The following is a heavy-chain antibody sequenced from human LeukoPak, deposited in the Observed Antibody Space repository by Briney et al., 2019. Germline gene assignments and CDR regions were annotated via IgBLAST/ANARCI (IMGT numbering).Heavy chain of an antibody. D-gene: IGHD3-9*01. J-gene: IGHJ4*02. Sequence: PGGSLRLSCAASGFTFSNAWMSWVRQAPGKGLEWVGRIKSKTDGGATDYAAPVKGRFTISRDDSKNTLYLQMNSLKTEDTAVYYCHVLRYFDWLFFDYWGQGTLVTVSS. V-gene: IGHV3-15*01. CDR1: GFTFSNAW. CDR3: HVLRYFDWLFFDY. CDR2: IKSKTDGGAT.